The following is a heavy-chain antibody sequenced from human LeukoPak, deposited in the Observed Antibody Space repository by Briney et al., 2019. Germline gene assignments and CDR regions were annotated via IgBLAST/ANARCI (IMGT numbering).Heavy chain of an antibody. CDR2: ISSSSSYI. D-gene: IGHD5-18*01. CDR3: ARDLNFGYSYGYPDF. J-gene: IGHJ4*02. CDR1: GFTFSSYS. V-gene: IGHV3-21*01. Sequence: GGSLRLSCAASGFTFSSYSMDWVRQAPGKGLEWVSSISSSSSYIYYADSVKGRFTISRDNAKNSLYLQMNSLRAEDTAVYYCARDLNFGYSYGYPDFWGQGTLVTVSS.